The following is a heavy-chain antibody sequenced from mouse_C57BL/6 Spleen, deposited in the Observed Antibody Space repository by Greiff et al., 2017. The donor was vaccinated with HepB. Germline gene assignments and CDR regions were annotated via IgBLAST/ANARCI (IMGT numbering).Heavy chain of an antibody. V-gene: IGHV1-42*01. CDR3: ARSGSLYAMDY. D-gene: IGHD3-1*01. Sequence: VQLQQSGPELVKPGASVKISCKASGYSFTGYYMNWVKQSPEKSLEWIGEINPSTGGTTYNQKFKAKATLTVDKSASTAYMQLKSLTSEDSAVYDCARSGSLYAMDYWGQGTSVTVSS. CDR2: INPSTGGT. J-gene: IGHJ4*01. CDR1: GYSFTGYY.